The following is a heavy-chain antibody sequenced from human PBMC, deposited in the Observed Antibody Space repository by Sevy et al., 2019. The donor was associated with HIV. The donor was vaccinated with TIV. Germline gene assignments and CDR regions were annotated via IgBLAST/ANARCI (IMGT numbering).Heavy chain of an antibody. CDR1: GFTFSTYA. Sequence: GGSLRLSCAASGFTFSTYAMYWVRQAPGKGLEYVSAISGGGGNKYYGTSVKGRFTVSRDNAKNTLYLQMRRLRAEDMSIYFWARKYHVSSGYTRYSMDVWGQGTTVTVSS. V-gene: IGHV3-64*01. D-gene: IGHD3-22*01. CDR2: ISGGGGNK. J-gene: IGHJ6*02. CDR3: ARKYHVSSGYTRYSMDV.